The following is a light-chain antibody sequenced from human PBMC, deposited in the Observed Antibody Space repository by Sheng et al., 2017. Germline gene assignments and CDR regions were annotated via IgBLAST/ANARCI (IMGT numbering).Light chain of an antibody. Sequence: DIQMTQSPSSLSASVGDRVTITCRASQTISNYLIWYQQKPGQAPSLLIYAASSLHGGVPSRFSGSGSGTDFTLTISSLKPEDFATYYCQQSYSTPLTFGGGPRWRSN. CDR2: AAS. CDR1: QTISNY. V-gene: IGKV1-39*01. CDR3: QQSYSTPLT. J-gene: IGKJ4*01.